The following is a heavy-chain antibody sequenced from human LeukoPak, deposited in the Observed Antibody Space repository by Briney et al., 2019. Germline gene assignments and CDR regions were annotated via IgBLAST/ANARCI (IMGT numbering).Heavy chain of an antibody. CDR2: IYHSGST. Sequence: SETLSLTCTVSGYSISSGYYWGWIRQPPGKGLEWIGSIYHSGSTYYNPSLKSRVTISVDTSKNQFSLKLSSVTAADTAVYYCARGPSAIAVAGLRFDPWGQGTLVTVSS. V-gene: IGHV4-38-2*02. D-gene: IGHD6-19*01. J-gene: IGHJ5*02. CDR1: GYSISSGYY. CDR3: ARGPSAIAVAGLRFDP.